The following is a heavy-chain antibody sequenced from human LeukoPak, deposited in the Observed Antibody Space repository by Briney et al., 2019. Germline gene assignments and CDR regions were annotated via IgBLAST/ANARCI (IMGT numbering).Heavy chain of an antibody. CDR3: ARYRNYDSGTYGPRLDY. D-gene: IGHD3-22*01. V-gene: IGHV3-7*05. CDR1: GFTFSSYW. Sequence: PGGSLRLSCAASGFTFSSYWMSWVRQAPGKGLEWVANIKQDGSDKYYVDSVKGRFTISRDNAKNSLYLQMNSLRAEDTAVYYCARYRNYDSGTYGPRLDYWGQGTLVTVSS. J-gene: IGHJ4*02. CDR2: IKQDGSDK.